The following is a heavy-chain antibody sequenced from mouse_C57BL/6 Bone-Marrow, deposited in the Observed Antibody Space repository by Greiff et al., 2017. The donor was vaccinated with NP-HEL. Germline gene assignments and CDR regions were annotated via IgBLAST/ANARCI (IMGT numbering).Heavy chain of an antibody. V-gene: IGHV1-81*01. CDR1: GYTFTSYG. D-gene: IGHD1-1*01. J-gene: IGHJ4*01. Sequence: QVQLKESGAELARPGASVKLSCKASGYTFTSYGISWVKQRTGQGLEWIGEIYPRSGNTYYNEKFKGKATLTADKSSSTAYMELRSLTSEDSAVYFCAMNYGSSYGYYYAMDYWGQGTSVTVSS. CDR3: AMNYGSSYGYYYAMDY. CDR2: IYPRSGNT.